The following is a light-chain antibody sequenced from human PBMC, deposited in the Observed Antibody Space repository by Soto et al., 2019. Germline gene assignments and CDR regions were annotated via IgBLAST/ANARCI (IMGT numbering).Light chain of an antibody. CDR2: GAS. CDR1: QSISGTF. Sequence: EIVLTQSPGTLSLSPGERATLSCRASQSISGTFLAWYQHKPGQAPRVLIYGASRRATGIPDRFSGSGSGTDFTLTISRLEPEDFALYYCQRYDSGWTFGQGTKVEMK. J-gene: IGKJ1*01. CDR3: QRYDSGWT. V-gene: IGKV3-20*01.